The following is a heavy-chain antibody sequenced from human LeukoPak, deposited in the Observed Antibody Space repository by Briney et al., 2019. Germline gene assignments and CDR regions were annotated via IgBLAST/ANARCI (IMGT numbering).Heavy chain of an antibody. J-gene: IGHJ4*02. Sequence: SETLSLTCTVSGGSVSSGLHYWNWIRQPPGKGLEWIGYIYYRGSTDYNPSLKSRVTMSVDTSKNQFSLKLSSVTAADTAVYYCARTSYCSSTSCFPYFDYWGQGTLVTVSS. CDR1: GGSVSSGLHY. V-gene: IGHV4-61*01. D-gene: IGHD2-2*01. CDR3: ARTSYCSSTSCFPYFDY. CDR2: IYYRGST.